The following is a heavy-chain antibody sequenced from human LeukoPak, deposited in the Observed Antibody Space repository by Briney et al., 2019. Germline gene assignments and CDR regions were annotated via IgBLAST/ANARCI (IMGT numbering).Heavy chain of an antibody. D-gene: IGHD3-3*01. CDR3: ARGTYDFWSGYSYYYYYMDV. CDR1: GGSISSGGYY. Sequence: PSETLSLTCTVSGGSISSGGYYWSWIRQHPGKGLEWIGYIYYSGSTYYNPSLESRVTISVDTSKNQFSLKLSSVTAADTAVYYCARGTYDFWSGYSYYYYYMDVWGKGTTVTVSS. V-gene: IGHV4-31*03. CDR2: IYYSGST. J-gene: IGHJ6*03.